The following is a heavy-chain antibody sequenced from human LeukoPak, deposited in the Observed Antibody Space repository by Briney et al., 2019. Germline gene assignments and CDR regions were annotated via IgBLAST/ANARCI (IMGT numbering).Heavy chain of an antibody. CDR2: ISYSGST. CDR1: GGSISSYY. Sequence: PSETLSLTCTVSGGSISSYYWSWIRQPPGKGLEWIGYISYSGSTNYNPSLKSRVTISVDTSKNQFSLKLSSVTAADTAIYYCAKGDPTFLFWYFDLWGRGTLVTVSS. J-gene: IGHJ2*01. CDR3: AKGDPTFLFWYFDL. V-gene: IGHV4-59*01. D-gene: IGHD3-16*01.